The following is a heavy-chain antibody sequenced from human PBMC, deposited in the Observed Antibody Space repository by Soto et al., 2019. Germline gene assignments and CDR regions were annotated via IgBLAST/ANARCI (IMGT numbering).Heavy chain of an antibody. D-gene: IGHD1-26*01. V-gene: IGHV1-69*01. J-gene: IGHJ4*02. CDR3: ARDGGRHSGGIDY. CDR2: IIPIFGRA. CDR1: GCTFRRYS. Sequence: QVQLVQSGAEVKKPGSSVKVSCKASGCTFRRYSINWVRQAPGQGLEWMGEIIPIFGRANYAQKFQGRVTITADESTTTAYMELNSLRSEDTAVYYCARDGGRHSGGIDYWGQGTLVTVSS.